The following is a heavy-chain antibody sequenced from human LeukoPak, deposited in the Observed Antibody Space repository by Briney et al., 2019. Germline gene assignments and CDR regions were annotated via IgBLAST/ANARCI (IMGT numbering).Heavy chain of an antibody. V-gene: IGHV4-39*07. D-gene: IGHD3-22*01. Sequence: SETLSLTCTVSGGSISSSSYYWGWIRQPPGKGLEWIGSIYYSGSTSYNPSLKSRVTISVDSSKNQFSLKLSSVTAADTAVYYCARVLSHYYDSSGYYSDAFDIWGQGTMVTVSS. CDR2: IYYSGST. CDR3: ARVLSHYYDSSGYYSDAFDI. J-gene: IGHJ3*02. CDR1: GGSISSSSYY.